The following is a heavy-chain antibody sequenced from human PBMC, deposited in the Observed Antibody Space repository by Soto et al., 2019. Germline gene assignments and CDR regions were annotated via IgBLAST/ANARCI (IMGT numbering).Heavy chain of an antibody. CDR1: GFTFSSYA. CDR3: ARSIAAAVTGGMDV. CDR2: ISYDGSNK. J-gene: IGHJ6*02. D-gene: IGHD6-13*01. V-gene: IGHV3-30-3*01. Sequence: GGSLRLSCAASGFTFSSYAMHWVRQAPGKGLEWVAVISYDGSNKYYADSVKGRFTISRDNSKNTLYLQMNSLRAEDTAVYYCARSIAAAVTGGMDVWGQGTTVTVSS.